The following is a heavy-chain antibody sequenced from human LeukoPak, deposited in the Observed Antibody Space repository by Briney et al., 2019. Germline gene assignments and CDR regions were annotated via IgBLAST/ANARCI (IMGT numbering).Heavy chain of an antibody. J-gene: IGHJ3*01. CDR1: GFTFSSYS. V-gene: IGHV3-21*05. Sequence: GGSLRLSCAASGFTFSSYSMNWVRQAPGKGLEWVSYISSSRSYMYYADSVKGRFTISRDNAKNSLYLQMNSLRAEDTAVYYCARDRVDSSGVHDAFDVWGQRTMVTVSS. CDR2: ISSSRSYM. D-gene: IGHD3-22*01. CDR3: ARDRVDSSGVHDAFDV.